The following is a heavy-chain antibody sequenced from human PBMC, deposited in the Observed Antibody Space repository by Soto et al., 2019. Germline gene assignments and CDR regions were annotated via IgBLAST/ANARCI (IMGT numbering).Heavy chain of an antibody. CDR3: ARGERGYRAGYYYYYGMDV. CDR2: MYYSGRT. V-gene: IGHV4-30-4*01. J-gene: IGHJ6*02. Sequence: SETLSLTCTVSGGSISSGDYYWNWIRQAPGKGLEWIAFMYYSGRTFYNPSLKSRGTISVDTSKNQVSLRLTSVTAADTAVYYCARGERGYRAGYYYYYGMDVWGQGTRVTVSS. CDR1: GGSISSGDYY. D-gene: IGHD5-12*01.